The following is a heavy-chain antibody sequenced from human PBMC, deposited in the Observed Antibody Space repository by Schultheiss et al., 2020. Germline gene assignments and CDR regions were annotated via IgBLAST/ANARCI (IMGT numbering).Heavy chain of an antibody. V-gene: IGHV3-48*01. Sequence: GGSLRLSCAASGFTFSSYSMNWVRQAPGKGLEWVSYISSSSTIYYADSVKGRFTISRDNSKNTLYLQMNSLRAEDTAVYYCARGYQEWRYCSSTSCYVYYYYGMDVWGQGTTVTVSS. CDR1: GFTFSSYS. CDR3: ARGYQEWRYCSSTSCYVYYYYGMDV. J-gene: IGHJ6*02. CDR2: ISSSSTI. D-gene: IGHD2-2*01.